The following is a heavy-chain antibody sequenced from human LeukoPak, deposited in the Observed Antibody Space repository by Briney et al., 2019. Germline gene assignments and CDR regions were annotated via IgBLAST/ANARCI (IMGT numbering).Heavy chain of an antibody. Sequence: GGSLRLSCAASGFTFSTYSMRWVRQAPGQGLEWVANINQDGSDKYYVDSVKGRFTISRDNAKNSLYLQMNSLRVEDTAVYYCASRIVGTPDYFDYWGHGTLVTVSS. CDR1: GFTFSTYS. CDR2: INQDGSDK. J-gene: IGHJ4*01. CDR3: ASRIVGTPDYFDY. V-gene: IGHV3-7*01. D-gene: IGHD1-26*01.